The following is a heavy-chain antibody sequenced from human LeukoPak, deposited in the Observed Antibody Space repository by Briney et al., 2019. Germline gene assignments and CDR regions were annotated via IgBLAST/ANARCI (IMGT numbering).Heavy chain of an antibody. CDR1: GFTVSSNY. V-gene: IGHV3-66*01. CDR3: ARDDYGDSNYYYGMDV. J-gene: IGHJ6*02. CDR2: IYSGGST. D-gene: IGHD4-17*01. Sequence: LSGGSLRLSCAASGFTVSSNYMSWVRQAPGKGLEWASVIYSGGSTYYADSVKGRFTISRDNSKNTLYLQMNSLRAEDTAVYYCARDDYGDSNYYYGMDVWGQGTTVTVSS.